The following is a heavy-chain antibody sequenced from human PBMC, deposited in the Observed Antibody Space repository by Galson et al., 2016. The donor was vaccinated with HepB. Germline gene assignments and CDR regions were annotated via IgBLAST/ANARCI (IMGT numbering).Heavy chain of an antibody. CDR1: GGSVSSHNW. J-gene: IGHJ4*02. V-gene: IGHV4-4*02. CDR3: ARTEFGDVATTTSMVGY. D-gene: IGHD3-10*02. CDR2: VFHSGNT. Sequence: SETLSLTCAVSGGSVSSHNWWSWVRQSPGKGLEWIGEVFHSGNTNYNPSLKSRVTISVDTSKNQFTLKMTSVTAADSAVYYCARTEFGDVATTTSMVGYWGPGALVTVSS.